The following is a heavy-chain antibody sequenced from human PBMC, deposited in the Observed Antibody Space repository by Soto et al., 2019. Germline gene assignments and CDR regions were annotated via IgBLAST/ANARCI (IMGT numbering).Heavy chain of an antibody. CDR3: ARVDGYSSSPYYFDY. D-gene: IGHD6-6*01. CDR1: GGTFSSYT. V-gene: IGHV1-69*02. Sequence: GASVKVSCKASGGTFSSYTISWVRQAPGQGLEWMGRIIPILGIANHAQKFQGRVTITADKSTSTAYMELSSLRSEDTAVYYCARVDGYSSSPYYFDYWGQGTLVTVSS. J-gene: IGHJ4*02. CDR2: IIPILGIA.